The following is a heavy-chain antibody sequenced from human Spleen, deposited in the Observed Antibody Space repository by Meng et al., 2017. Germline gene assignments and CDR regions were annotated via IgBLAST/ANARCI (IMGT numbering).Heavy chain of an antibody. Sequence: MQLVQFGAEVKKPGASVKVSCKASGYTFPDYWLHWVRRAPGQGLEWMRGIIPIFGTANYAQKFQGRVTITTDESTSTAYMELSSLRSEDTAVYYCAIGPYCGGDCLNWFDPWGQGTLVTVSS. CDR1: GYTFPDYW. CDR3: AIGPYCGGDCLNWFDP. J-gene: IGHJ5*02. CDR2: IIPIFGTA. V-gene: IGHV1-69*01. D-gene: IGHD2-21*02.